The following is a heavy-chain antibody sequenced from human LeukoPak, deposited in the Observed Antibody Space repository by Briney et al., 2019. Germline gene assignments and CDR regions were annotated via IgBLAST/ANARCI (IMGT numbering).Heavy chain of an antibody. CDR3: ASYFNYDSWTFLGYFDS. CDR1: GGSLSGYY. D-gene: IGHD3-3*01. J-gene: IGHJ4*02. V-gene: IGHV4-34*10. CDR2: INHSGST. Sequence: SETLSLTCAVSGGSLSGYYWTWIRQPPGKGLGWIGEINHSGSTNYNPSLKSRVTISVDTSRKQFFLRLSSVTAADTAVYFCASYFNYDSWTFLGYFDSWGQGTLVTVSS.